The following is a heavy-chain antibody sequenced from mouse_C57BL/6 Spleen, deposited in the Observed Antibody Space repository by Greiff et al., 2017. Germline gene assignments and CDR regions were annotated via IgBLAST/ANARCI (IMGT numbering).Heavy chain of an antibody. J-gene: IGHJ2*01. D-gene: IGHD1-1*01. CDR3: ARSSYYGSSPYFDY. V-gene: IGHV14-3*01. CDR2: IDPANGNT. CDR1: GFNIKNTY. Sequence: VQLQQSVAELVRPGASVKLSCTASGFNIKNTYMHWVKQRPEQGLEWIGRIDPANGNTKYAPKFQGKATITAATASNTAYLQLSSLTSEDTAIYYCARSSYYGSSPYFDYWGQGTTLTVSS.